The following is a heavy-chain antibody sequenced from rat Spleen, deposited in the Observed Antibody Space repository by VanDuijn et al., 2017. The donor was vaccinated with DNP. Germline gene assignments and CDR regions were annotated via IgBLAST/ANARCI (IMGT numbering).Heavy chain of an antibody. CDR1: GYSITSNYR. D-gene: IGHD1-4*01. CDR2: INTAGST. J-gene: IGHJ4*01. CDR3: ARWPGYNPPYAMDA. Sequence: EVQLQESGPGLVKPSQSLSLTCSVTGYSITSNYRWNWIRKFPGNNLEWMGYINTAGSTNYNPSLKSRISITRDTSKNQIFLQVNSVTTEDTATYHCARWPGYNPPYAMDAWGQGTSVTVSS. V-gene: IGHV3-3*01.